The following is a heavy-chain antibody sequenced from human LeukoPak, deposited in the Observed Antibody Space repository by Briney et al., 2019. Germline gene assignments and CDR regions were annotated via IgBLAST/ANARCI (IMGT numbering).Heavy chain of an antibody. CDR3: AREMGSSSYVLDV. J-gene: IGHJ3*01. V-gene: IGHV3-74*01. CDR2: TNKEGTGT. D-gene: IGHD2-2*01. CDR1: GFTFSDYW. Sequence: GGSLRLSCAASGFTFSDYWMHWVRQAPGKGLMWVSRTNKEGTGTTYADSVRGRFTISRDNAKNTLLLQVNSLRAEDTGVYYCAREMGSSSYVLDVWGQGTMVTVSS.